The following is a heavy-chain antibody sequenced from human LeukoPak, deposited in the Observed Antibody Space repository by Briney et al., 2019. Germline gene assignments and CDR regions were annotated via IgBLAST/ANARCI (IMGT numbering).Heavy chain of an antibody. CDR1: GGSISSGGYS. V-gene: IGHV4-30-2*01. J-gene: IGHJ3*02. Sequence: PSQTLSLTCAVSGGSISSGGYSWRWIRQPPGKGLEWIGYIYHSGSTYYNPSLKSRVTISVDRSKNQFSLKLSSETAADTAVYYCAGGSESDAFDIWGQGTMVTVSS. D-gene: IGHD2-15*01. CDR2: IYHSGST. CDR3: AGGSESDAFDI.